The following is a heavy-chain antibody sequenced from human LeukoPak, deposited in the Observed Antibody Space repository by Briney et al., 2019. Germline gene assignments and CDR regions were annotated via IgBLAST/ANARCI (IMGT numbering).Heavy chain of an antibody. CDR3: AREGTAMVPIDY. D-gene: IGHD5-18*01. V-gene: IGHV4-4*07. Sequence: SETLSLTCTVSGGSISSYYWSWIRQPAGKGLEWIGRIYTSGSTKYNHSLKSRVTMSVDTSKNQFSLKLSSVTAADTAVYYCAREGTAMVPIDYWGQGTLVTVSS. CDR2: IYTSGST. CDR1: GGSISSYY. J-gene: IGHJ4*02.